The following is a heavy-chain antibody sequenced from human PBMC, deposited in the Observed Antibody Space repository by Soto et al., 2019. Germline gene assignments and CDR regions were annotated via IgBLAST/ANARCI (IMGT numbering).Heavy chain of an antibody. CDR3: AGRSLGDYGDPEGNYYYYGMDV. V-gene: IGHV4-31*03. D-gene: IGHD4-17*01. Sequence: QVQLQESGPGLVKPSQTLSLTCTVSGGSISSGGYYWSWIRQHPGKGLEWIGYIDYSGSTYYNPSLKSRVTISVDTSKNQYSLKLSSVTAADTAVYYCAGRSLGDYGDPEGNYYYYGMDVWGQGTTVTVSS. CDR1: GGSISSGGYY. CDR2: IDYSGST. J-gene: IGHJ6*02.